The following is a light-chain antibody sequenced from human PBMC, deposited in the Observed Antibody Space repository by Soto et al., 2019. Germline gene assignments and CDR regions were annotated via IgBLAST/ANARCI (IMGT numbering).Light chain of an antibody. J-gene: IGKJ4*01. CDR3: QQYNNWPLT. Sequence: EIVMTQSPATLSVSPGERATLSCRASQSVSINLAWYQQKPGQAPRLLIYGASTRATGIPTRFSGSGSGPEFTVTISSLQSEDFAVYYCQQYNNWPLTFGGGTKVEI. CDR1: QSVSIN. V-gene: IGKV3-15*01. CDR2: GAS.